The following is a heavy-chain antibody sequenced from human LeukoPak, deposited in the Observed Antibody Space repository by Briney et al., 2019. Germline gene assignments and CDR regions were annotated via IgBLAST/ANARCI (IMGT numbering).Heavy chain of an antibody. CDR1: GYTFTSYG. CDR3: VVPAPLMDV. CDR2: ISAYSGNT. J-gene: IGHJ6*02. D-gene: IGHD2-2*01. Sequence: ASVKVSCKASGYTFTSYGISWVRQAPGQGLEWMGWISAYSGNTNYAQKLQGRVTMTTDTSTGTAYMELRSLRSDDTAVYYCVVPAPLMDVWGQGTTVTVSS. V-gene: IGHV1-18*01.